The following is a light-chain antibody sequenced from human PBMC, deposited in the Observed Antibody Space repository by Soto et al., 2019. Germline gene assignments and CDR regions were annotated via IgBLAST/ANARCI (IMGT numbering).Light chain of an antibody. Sequence: EVVLPQSPSPVSLSPGERSTLSCMASQTVRNNYLAWYQQKPGQAPRLLIYGASSRATGIPDRFSGSGSGTDFTLTISRLEPEDFAVYYCQQDDSSPKTFGHGTKVDI. J-gene: IGKJ1*01. V-gene: IGKV3-20*01. CDR2: GAS. CDR3: QQDDSSPKT. CDR1: QTVRNNY.